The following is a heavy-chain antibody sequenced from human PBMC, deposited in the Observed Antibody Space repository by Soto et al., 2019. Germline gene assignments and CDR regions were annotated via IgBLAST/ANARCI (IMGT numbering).Heavy chain of an antibody. CDR2: IIPIFGTA. J-gene: IGHJ6*02. Sequence: ASVKVSCKASGGTFSSYAISWVRQAPGQGLEWMGGIIPIFGTANYAQKFQGRVTITADESTSTAYMELSSLRSEDTAVYYCAREPQSWDYYYYYGMDVWGQGTTVTVSS. V-gene: IGHV1-69*13. CDR3: AREPQSWDYYYYYGMDV. CDR1: GGTFSSYA. D-gene: IGHD6-13*01.